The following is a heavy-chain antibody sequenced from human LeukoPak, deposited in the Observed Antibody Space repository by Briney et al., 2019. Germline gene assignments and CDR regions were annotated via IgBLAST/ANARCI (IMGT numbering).Heavy chain of an antibody. CDR1: GFTFRNHG. D-gene: IGHD3-22*01. Sequence: PGGSLRLSCAASGFTFRNHGMHWVRQAPGKGLEWVAVIWYDGSNKYYADSVKGRFTISRDNSKNTLYLQMNSLRAEDTAVYYCARGGRYYDSSGYYPYYFDYWGQGTLVTVSS. CDR3: ARGGRYYDSSGYYPYYFDY. V-gene: IGHV3-33*01. CDR2: IWYDGSNK. J-gene: IGHJ4*02.